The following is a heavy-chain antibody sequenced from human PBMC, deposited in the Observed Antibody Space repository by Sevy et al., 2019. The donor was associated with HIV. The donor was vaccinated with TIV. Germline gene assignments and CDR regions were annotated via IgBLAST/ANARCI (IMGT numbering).Heavy chain of an antibody. V-gene: IGHV4-34*01. D-gene: IGHD6-13*01. CDR1: GGSFSGYY. J-gene: IGHJ4*02. CDR2: INHSGST. Sequence: SETLSLTCAVYGGSFSGYYWSWIRQPPGKGLEWIGEINHSGSTNYNPSLKSRVTISVDTSKNQFSLKLSSVTAADTAVYYCARRGIAAALRFDYWGQGTLVTVSS. CDR3: ARRGIAAALRFDY.